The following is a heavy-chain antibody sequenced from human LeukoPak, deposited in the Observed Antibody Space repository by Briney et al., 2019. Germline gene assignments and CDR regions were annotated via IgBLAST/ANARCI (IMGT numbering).Heavy chain of an antibody. Sequence: PGGCLRLFCAASGFTLSSYGMHWVRQAPGKGLEWVAVIWHDGSNKYYADSVKGRFTISRDNSKNTLYLQMNSLRAEDTAVYYCARDFGCSGGSCYSALGCWGQGTLVTVSS. CDR1: GFTLSSYG. D-gene: IGHD2-15*01. J-gene: IGHJ4*02. CDR2: IWHDGSNK. CDR3: ARDFGCSGGSCYSALGC. V-gene: IGHV3-33*01.